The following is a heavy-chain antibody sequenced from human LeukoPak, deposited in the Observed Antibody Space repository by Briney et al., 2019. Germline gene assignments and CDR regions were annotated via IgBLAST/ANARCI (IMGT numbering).Heavy chain of an antibody. D-gene: IGHD3-10*01. Sequence: GGSLRLSCAASGFIFDDYAMHWVRQAPGKGLEWVSGISWNSGSIGYADSVKGRFTLSRDNAKNSLYLQMNSLRAEDTALYYCGKGYGSGTAYGLDVWGQGTTVTVSS. V-gene: IGHV3-9*01. J-gene: IGHJ6*02. CDR3: GKGYGSGTAYGLDV. CDR1: GFIFDDYA. CDR2: ISWNSGSI.